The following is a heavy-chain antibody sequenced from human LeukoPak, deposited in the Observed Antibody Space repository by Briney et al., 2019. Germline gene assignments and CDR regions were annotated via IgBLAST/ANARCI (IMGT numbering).Heavy chain of an antibody. CDR3: AREEVGDLGAFDI. D-gene: IGHD7-27*01. CDR2: ISSSSSTI. CDR1: GFTFSSYS. V-gene: IGHV3-48*01. Sequence: GGSLRLSCAASGFTFSSYSMNWVRQAPGKGLEWVSYISSSSSTIYYADSVKGRFTISRDNAKNSLYLQMNSLRAEDTAVYYCAREEVGDLGAFDIWGQGTMVTVSS. J-gene: IGHJ3*02.